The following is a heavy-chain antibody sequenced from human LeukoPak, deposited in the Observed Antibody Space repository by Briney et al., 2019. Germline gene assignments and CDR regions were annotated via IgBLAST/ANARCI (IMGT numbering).Heavy chain of an antibody. D-gene: IGHD6-6*01. CDR3: AKAARRLDYYYYMDV. CDR2: ISWNSGSI. Sequence: PGGSLRLSCAASGFTFDDYAMHWVRQAPGKGLEWVSGISWNSGSIGYADSVKGRFTISRDNAKSSLYLQMNSLRAEDTALYYCAKAARRLDYYYYMDVWGKGTTVTVSS. J-gene: IGHJ6*03. V-gene: IGHV3-9*01. CDR1: GFTFDDYA.